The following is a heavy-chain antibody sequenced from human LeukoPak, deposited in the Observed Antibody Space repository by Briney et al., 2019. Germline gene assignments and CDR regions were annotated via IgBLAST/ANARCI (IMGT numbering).Heavy chain of an antibody. CDR3: ARDPLRRFDY. D-gene: IGHD5-12*01. V-gene: IGHV3-7*04. Sequence: GGSLRLSCAASGFTLSNYWMTWVRQAPGKGLEWVANIKEDGSEKYYVDSVKGRFSISRDNAKNSLYLQMSSLRAEDTAVYFCARDPLRRFDYWGQGALVTVSS. J-gene: IGHJ4*02. CDR2: IKEDGSEK. CDR1: GFTLSNYW.